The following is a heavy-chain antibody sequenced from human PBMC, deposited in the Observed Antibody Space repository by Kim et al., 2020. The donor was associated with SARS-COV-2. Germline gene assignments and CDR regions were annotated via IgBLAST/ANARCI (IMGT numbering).Heavy chain of an antibody. J-gene: IGHJ6*01. V-gene: IGHV3-43*01. CDR1: GFAFDDFS. D-gene: IGHD3-10*01. CDR2: ITWDGENP. CDR3: AKDKERKLWFGGGADV. Sequence: GGSLRLSCAGSGFAFDDFSMHWVRQVPGKGPEWVSLITWDGENPYYLDSVRGRFTVSRDNSKKSLYLQMTRLQIEDSGVYYCAKDKERKLWFGGGADVWG.